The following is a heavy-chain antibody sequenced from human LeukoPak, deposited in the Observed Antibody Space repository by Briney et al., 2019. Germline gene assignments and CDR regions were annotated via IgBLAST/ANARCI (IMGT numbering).Heavy chain of an antibody. D-gene: IGHD2-2*01. CDR2: VSHSGST. CDR1: GGSISSYY. Sequence: SETLSLTCTVSGGSISSYYWSWIRQPPGKGLEWIGYVSHSGSTNYNPSLKSRVTISVDTSKNQFSLKLSSVTAADTAVYYCASGGYCSTTTCYPNWFDPWGQGTLVTVSS. J-gene: IGHJ5*02. CDR3: ASGGYCSTTTCYPNWFDP. V-gene: IGHV4-59*01.